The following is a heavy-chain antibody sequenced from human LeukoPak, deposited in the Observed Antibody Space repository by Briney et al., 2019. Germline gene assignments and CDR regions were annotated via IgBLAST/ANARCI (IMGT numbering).Heavy chain of an antibody. J-gene: IGHJ4*02. V-gene: IGHV4-34*01. CDR2: INHSGST. CDR3: ARGPVLTGYYKLFDY. Sequence: SETLSLTCAVYGGSFSGYYWSWIRQPPRKGLEWIGEINHSGSTNYNPSLKSRVTISVDTSKNQFSLKLSSVTAADTAVYYCARGPVLTGYYKLFDYWGQGTLVTVSS. D-gene: IGHD3-9*01. CDR1: GGSFSGYY.